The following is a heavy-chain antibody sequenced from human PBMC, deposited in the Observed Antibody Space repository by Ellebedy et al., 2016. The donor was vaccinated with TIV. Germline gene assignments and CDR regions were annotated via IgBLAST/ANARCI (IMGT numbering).Heavy chain of an antibody. V-gene: IGHV1-69*04. Sequence: AASVKVSCKASGCTFSSYALSWVRQAPGQGLEWMGRIIPIPGIANYAQKLQGRVTMTTDTSTSTAYMELRSLRSDDTAVYYCARGGGSSCLDYWGQGTLVTVSS. D-gene: IGHD2-15*01. CDR3: ARGGGSSCLDY. CDR1: GCTFSSYA. CDR2: IIPIPGIA. J-gene: IGHJ4*02.